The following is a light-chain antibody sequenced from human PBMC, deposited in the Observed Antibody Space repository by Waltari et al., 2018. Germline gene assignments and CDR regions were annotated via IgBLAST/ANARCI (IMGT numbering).Light chain of an antibody. CDR2: GNS. CDR3: QSYDSSLSGYV. Sequence: QSVLPQPPSGSGAPGQRVTIPCIGSSSNMGAGATVHCYQQFPGTAPKLLIYGNSNRPSGVPDRFSGSRSATSASLVITGLQAEDEADYYCQSYDSSLSGYVFGTGTKVTVL. V-gene: IGLV1-40*01. J-gene: IGLJ1*01. CDR1: SSNMGAGAT.